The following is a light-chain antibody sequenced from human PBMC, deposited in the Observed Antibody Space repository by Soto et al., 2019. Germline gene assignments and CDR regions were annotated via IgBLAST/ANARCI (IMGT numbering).Light chain of an antibody. J-gene: IGKJ5*01. V-gene: IGKV3-15*01. CDR3: QQYNSWPPIT. CDR1: ESVSSN. CDR2: GAS. Sequence: VLTQSPATLSLSPGERATLSCSASESVSSNLAWYQQRPGQAPRLVIYGASTRATGIPARFSGGGSGTEFTLTISSLQSEDFAVYYCQQYNSWPPITFGQGTRLEIK.